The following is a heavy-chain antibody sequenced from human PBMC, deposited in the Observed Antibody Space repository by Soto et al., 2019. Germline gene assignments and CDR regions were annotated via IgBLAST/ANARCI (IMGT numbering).Heavy chain of an antibody. D-gene: IGHD6-13*01. CDR2: IWYDGSNK. Sequence: GGSLRLSCAASGFTFSSYGMHWVRQAPGKGLEWVAVIWYDGSNKYYADSVKGRFTISRDNSKNTLYLQMNSLRAEDTAVYYCARGVSSWYYFDYWGQGTLVTVSS. CDR3: ARGVSSWYYFDY. J-gene: IGHJ4*02. V-gene: IGHV3-33*01. CDR1: GFTFSSYG.